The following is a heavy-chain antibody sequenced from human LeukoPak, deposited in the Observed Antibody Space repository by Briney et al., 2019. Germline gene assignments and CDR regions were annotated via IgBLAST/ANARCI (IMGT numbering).Heavy chain of an antibody. Sequence: GGSLRLSCAASGFTFTNYAMTWVRQAPGKGLEWVSGISEGVGNTYYADSVKGRFTISRDHSKNTLYLQMNSLRAEDTALYYCAKRAKGTTGRFFDYWGQGTLVTVSS. V-gene: IGHV3-23*01. CDR3: AKRAKGTTGRFFDY. D-gene: IGHD4-17*01. CDR1: GFTFTNYA. CDR2: ISEGVGNT. J-gene: IGHJ4*02.